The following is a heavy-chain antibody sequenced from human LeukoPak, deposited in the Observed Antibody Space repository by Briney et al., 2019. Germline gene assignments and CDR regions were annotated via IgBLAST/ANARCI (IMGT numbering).Heavy chain of an antibody. V-gene: IGHV3-23*01. CDR2: ISTSGGST. J-gene: IGHJ4*02. CDR1: GFTFSNYA. D-gene: IGHD4-17*01. Sequence: GGPVRLSCAASGFTFSNYAMTWVRQAPGKGLEGVSAISTSGGSTNYADSVKVRFTISRDNSKNTLYLQMNSLRAEDTAVYYCAKSGYRDRYYFDYWGQGTLVTVSS. CDR3: AKSGYRDRYYFDY.